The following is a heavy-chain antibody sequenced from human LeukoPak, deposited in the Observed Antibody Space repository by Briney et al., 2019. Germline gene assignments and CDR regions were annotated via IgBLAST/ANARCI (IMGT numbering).Heavy chain of an antibody. D-gene: IGHD3-3*01. V-gene: IGHV4-59*01. J-gene: IGHJ3*02. CDR1: GGSISSYY. CDR3: ARGRFLDAFDI. Sequence: SETLSLTCTVSGGSISSYYWSWIRQPPGKGLEWIGYIYYSGSTKYKPSLKSRVTISVDTSKNQFSLKLSSVTAADTAVYYCARGRFLDAFDIWGQRTIATVSS. CDR2: IYYSGST.